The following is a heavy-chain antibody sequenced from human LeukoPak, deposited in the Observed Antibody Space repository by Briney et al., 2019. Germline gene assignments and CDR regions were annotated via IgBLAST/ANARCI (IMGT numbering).Heavy chain of an antibody. CDR2: IYHSGST. V-gene: IGHV4-4*02. CDR1: GGSISSSNW. Sequence: ASETLSLTCAVSGGSISSSNWWSWVRQPPGKGLEWIGEIYHSGSTNYNPSLKSRVTISVDKSKNQFSLKLSSVTAADTAVYYCARALRNYWYFDLWGRGTLVTVSS. D-gene: IGHD5-12*01. CDR3: ARALRNYWYFDL. J-gene: IGHJ2*01.